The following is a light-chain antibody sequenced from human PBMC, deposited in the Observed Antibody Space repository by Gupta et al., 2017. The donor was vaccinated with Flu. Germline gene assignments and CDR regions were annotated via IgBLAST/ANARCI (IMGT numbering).Light chain of an antibody. J-gene: IGKJ2*01. CDR2: GTS. CDR1: QSVSTN. Sequence: EIVXTQXPATLSVXXGERATLSCRASQSVSTNLAWYQQKPGQAPRLLIFGTSTRATGIPTRFSGSGSGTDFTLTISSLQSEDFAVYYCQQYDNRPPYTFGQGTKLEIK. CDR3: QQYDNRPPYT. V-gene: IGKV3-15*01.